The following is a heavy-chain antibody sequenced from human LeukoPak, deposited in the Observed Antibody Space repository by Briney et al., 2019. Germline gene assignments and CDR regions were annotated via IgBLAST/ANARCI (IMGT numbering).Heavy chain of an antibody. CDR1: GASINNYY. CDR3: ARVLWKAVAAPYYFDY. Sequence: PSETLSLTCAVSGASINNYYWSWIRQPAGKGLEWIGRIYTSGNTNYNPSLQSRVTMSVDTSKNQFSVHLNSVTAADTAVYYCARVLWKAVAAPYYFDYWGQGTLVTVSS. CDR2: IYTSGNT. D-gene: IGHD6-19*01. J-gene: IGHJ4*02. V-gene: IGHV4-4*07.